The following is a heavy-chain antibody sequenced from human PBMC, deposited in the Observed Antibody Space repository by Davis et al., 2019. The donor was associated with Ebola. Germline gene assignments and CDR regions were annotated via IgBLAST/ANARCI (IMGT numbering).Heavy chain of an antibody. CDR2: ISSGGTYT. CDR1: GFPFRDYY. V-gene: IGHV3-11*06. D-gene: IGHD1-1*01. Sequence: PGGSLRLSRAASGFPFRDYYFSWIRQAPGKGLEWLSYISSGGTYTTYADSVKGRFTISRDNAKNSLYLQMNSLRADDTAMYFCARDGLERSPDYWGQGTLVTVSS. J-gene: IGHJ4*02. CDR3: ARDGLERSPDY.